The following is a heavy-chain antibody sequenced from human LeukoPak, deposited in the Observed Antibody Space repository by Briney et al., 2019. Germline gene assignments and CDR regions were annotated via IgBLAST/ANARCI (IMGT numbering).Heavy chain of an antibody. D-gene: IGHD3-10*01. Sequence: ASVTVSCKASGYTFTSYGISWVRQAPGQGREWMGWISAYNGNTNYAQKLQGRVTMTTDTSTSTAYMELRSLRSDDTAVYYCGSGSYGPSVVDYWGQGTLVTVSS. CDR2: ISAYNGNT. CDR3: GSGSYGPSVVDY. CDR1: GYTFTSYG. J-gene: IGHJ4*02. V-gene: IGHV1-18*01.